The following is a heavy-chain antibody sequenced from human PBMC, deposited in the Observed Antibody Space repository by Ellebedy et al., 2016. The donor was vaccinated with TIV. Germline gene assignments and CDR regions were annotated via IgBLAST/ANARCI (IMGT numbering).Heavy chain of an antibody. J-gene: IGHJ4*02. V-gene: IGHV3-15*07. CDR3: TTDCSTSCFDY. D-gene: IGHD2-2*01. CDR1: GFTFRNAW. Sequence: GGSLRLSXAASGFTFRNAWMNWVRQAPGKGLEWVGRIKSISDGGTRDYTAPVKGRITISRDDSKNTLYLQMNSLKTEDTAVYYCTTDCSTSCFDYWGQGTLVTVSS. CDR2: IKSISDGGTR.